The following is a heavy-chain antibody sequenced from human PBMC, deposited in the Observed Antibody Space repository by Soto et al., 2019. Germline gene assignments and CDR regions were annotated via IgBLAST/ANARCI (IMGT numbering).Heavy chain of an antibody. D-gene: IGHD2-15*01. J-gene: IGHJ3*02. CDR1: GGSISSSSYY. V-gene: IGHV4-39*01. CDR2: IYYSGST. CDR3: ARQRPYCSGGSCWGDAFDI. Sequence: QLQLQESGPGLVKPSETLSLTCTVSGGSISSSSYYWGWIRQPPGKVLEWIGSIYYSGSTYYNPSLTGRVTISVDKSKNQFSLKLSSVTAADTAVYYCARQRPYCSGGSCWGDAFDIWGQGTMVTVSS.